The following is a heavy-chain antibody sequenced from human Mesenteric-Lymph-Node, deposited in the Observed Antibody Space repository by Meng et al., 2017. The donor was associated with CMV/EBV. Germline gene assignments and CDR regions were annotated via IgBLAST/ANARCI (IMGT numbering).Heavy chain of an antibody. Sequence: ETLSLTCAVYGGSFSGYYWSWIRQPPGKGLEWIGEINHSGSTNYNPSLKSRVTISVDTSKNQFSLKLSSVTAADTAVYYCARGRRYCSSTSCSVRFDPWGQGTLVTVSS. CDR2: INHSGST. J-gene: IGHJ5*02. CDR3: ARGRRYCSSTSCSVRFDP. CDR1: GGSFSGYY. D-gene: IGHD2-2*01. V-gene: IGHV4-34*01.